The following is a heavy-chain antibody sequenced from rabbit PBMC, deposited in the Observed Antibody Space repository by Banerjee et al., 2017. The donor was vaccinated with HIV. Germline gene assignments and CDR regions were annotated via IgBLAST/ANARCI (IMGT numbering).Heavy chain of an antibody. CDR1: GFDLSSYYY. CDR3: ARWYNGGGGFNL. Sequence: QEQLEESGGGLVKPEGSLTLTCKASGFDLSSYYYMCWVRQAPGKGLEWIACIAVDSSGYTGYASWAKGRFTISKTSSTTVTLQMTSLTAADTATYFCARWYNGGGGFNLWGPGTLVTVS. CDR2: IAVDSSGYT. V-gene: IGHV1S45*01. D-gene: IGHD2-1*01. J-gene: IGHJ4*01.